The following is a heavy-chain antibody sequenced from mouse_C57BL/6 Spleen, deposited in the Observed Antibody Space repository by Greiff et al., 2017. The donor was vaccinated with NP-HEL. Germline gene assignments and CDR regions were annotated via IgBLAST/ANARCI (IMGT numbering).Heavy chain of an antibody. Sequence: VQLQQPGAELVKPGASVKLSCKASGYTFTSYWMQWVKQRPGQGLEWIGEIDPSDSYTNYNQKFKGKATLTVDTSSSTAYMQLSSLTSEDSAVYYCASKATVVASGYFDVWGTGTTVTVSS. CDR1: GYTFTSYW. CDR2: IDPSDSYT. V-gene: IGHV1-50*01. J-gene: IGHJ1*03. CDR3: ASKATVVASGYFDV. D-gene: IGHD1-1*01.